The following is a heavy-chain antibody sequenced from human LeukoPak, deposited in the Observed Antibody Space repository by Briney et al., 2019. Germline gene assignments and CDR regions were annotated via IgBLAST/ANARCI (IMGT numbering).Heavy chain of an antibody. V-gene: IGHV4-39*01. CDR3: ARHVLLWLGERVVGAFDI. CDR1: GGSISSSSYY. D-gene: IGHD3-10*01. Sequence: SETLSLTCTVSGGSISSSSYYWGWIRQPPGKGLEWIGSIYYSGSTYYNPSLKSRVTISVDTSKNQFSLKLSSVTAADTAVYYCARHVLLWLGERVVGAFDIWGQGTMVTVSS. J-gene: IGHJ3*02. CDR2: IYYSGST.